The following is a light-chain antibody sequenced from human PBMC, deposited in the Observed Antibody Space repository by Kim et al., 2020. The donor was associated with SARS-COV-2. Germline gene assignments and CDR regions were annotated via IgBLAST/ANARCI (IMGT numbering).Light chain of an antibody. Sequence: SPDQTASVTSSGDKWGDKYACWDQQKPGRSPVLVIYQDSERPTGIPERFSGSNSGNTATLTISGTQAMDEADYYCQAWDSTTAVVFGGGTQLTVL. CDR2: QDS. V-gene: IGLV3-1*01. J-gene: IGLJ2*01. CDR1: KWGDKY. CDR3: QAWDSTTAVV.